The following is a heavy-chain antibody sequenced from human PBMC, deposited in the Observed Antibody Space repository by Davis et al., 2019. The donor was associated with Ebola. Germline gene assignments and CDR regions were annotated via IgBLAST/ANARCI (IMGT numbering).Heavy chain of an antibody. D-gene: IGHD2-8*01. Sequence: GESLKISCAASGFTFSSYGMHWVRQAPGKGLEWVAVIWYDGSNKYYADSVKGRFTISRDNAKNSLYLQMNSLRAEDTAVYYCARVNGITWGMDVWGQGTTVTVSS. J-gene: IGHJ6*02. CDR3: ARVNGITWGMDV. CDR2: IWYDGSNK. CDR1: GFTFSSYG. V-gene: IGHV3-33*01.